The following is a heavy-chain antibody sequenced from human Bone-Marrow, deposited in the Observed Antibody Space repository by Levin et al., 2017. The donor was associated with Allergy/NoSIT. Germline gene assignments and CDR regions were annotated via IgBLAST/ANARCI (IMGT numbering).Heavy chain of an antibody. Sequence: GGSLRLSCAASGFTFSSYGMHWVRQAPGKGLEWVAVISYDGSNKYYADSVKGRFTISRDNSKNTLYLQMNSLRAEDTAVYYCAKDPWLLLRMEIGPKYFHHWGQGTLVTVSS. CDR1: GFTFSSYG. CDR2: ISYDGSNK. D-gene: IGHD3-22*01. CDR3: AKDPWLLLRMEIGPKYFHH. V-gene: IGHV3-30*18. J-gene: IGHJ1*01.